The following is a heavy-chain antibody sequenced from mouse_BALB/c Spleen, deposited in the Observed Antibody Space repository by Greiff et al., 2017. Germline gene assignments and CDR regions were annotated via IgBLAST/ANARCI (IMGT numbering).Heavy chain of an antibody. J-gene: IGHJ2*01. Sequence: QVQLQQSGAELAKPGASVKMSCKASGYTFTSYWMHWVKQRPGQGLEWIGYINPSTGYTEYNQKFKDKATLTADKSSSTAYMQLSSLTSEDSAVYYCARREGHYFDYWGQGTTLTVSS. CDR1: GYTFTSYW. V-gene: IGHV1-7*01. CDR2: INPSTGYT. CDR3: ARREGHYFDY.